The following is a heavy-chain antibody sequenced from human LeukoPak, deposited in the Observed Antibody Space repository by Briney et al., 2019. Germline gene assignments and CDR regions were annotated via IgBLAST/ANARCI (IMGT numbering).Heavy chain of an antibody. CDR3: ARQERWLQPLDY. CDR2: IYYSGST. V-gene: IGHV4-39*01. Sequence: SETLSLTCTVSGGSISNYYWSWIRQPPGKGLEWIGSIYYSGSTYYNPSLKSRVTISVDTSKNQFSLKLSSVTAADTAVYYCARQERWLQPLDYWGQGTLVTVSS. D-gene: IGHD5-24*01. CDR1: GGSISNYY. J-gene: IGHJ4*02.